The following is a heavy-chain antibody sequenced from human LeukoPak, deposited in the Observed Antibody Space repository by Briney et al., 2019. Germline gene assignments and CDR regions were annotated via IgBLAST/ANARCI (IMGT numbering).Heavy chain of an antibody. CDR2: ISGSGGST. D-gene: IGHD3-22*01. CDR1: GFTFSSYA. V-gene: IGHV3-23*01. J-gene: IGHJ4*02. CDR3: AKDLDSSGYYLNFDY. Sequence: GGSLSLSCAASGFTFSSYAMSWVRQAPGKGLEWVSAISGSGGSTYYADSVKGRFTISRDNSKNTLYLQMNSLRAEDTAVYYCAKDLDSSGYYLNFDYWGQGTLVTVS.